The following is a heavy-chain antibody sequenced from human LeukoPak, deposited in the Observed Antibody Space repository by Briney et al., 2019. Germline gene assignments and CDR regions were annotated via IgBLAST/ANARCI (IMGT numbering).Heavy chain of an antibody. V-gene: IGHV4-39*07. CDR2: IYYSGIT. CDR1: GGSISSSNYY. J-gene: IGHJ4*02. Sequence: SETLSLTCTVSGGSISSSNYYWGWIRQPPGKGLDYIGSIYYSGITYYNPSLKSRVTISVDTSKNQFSLKLTSVTAADTAVYYCARVLYSGSSSAFDFWGQGTLVTVSS. CDR3: ARVLYSGSSSAFDF. D-gene: IGHD1-26*01.